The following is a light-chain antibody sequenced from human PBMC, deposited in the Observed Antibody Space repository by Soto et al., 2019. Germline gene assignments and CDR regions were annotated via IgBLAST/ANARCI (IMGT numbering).Light chain of an antibody. CDR3: QQTYSNVLS. Sequence: DIQLTQSPSSLSASVGDSVTITCRASQNIHTYLHWFQVKPGKGPTILISSASTLQSGVPSRFSGGGSGTDFTLTISSLQPEDVATYYCQQTYSNVLSFGGGTKLEI. J-gene: IGKJ4*01. V-gene: IGKV1-39*01. CDR2: SAS. CDR1: QNIHTY.